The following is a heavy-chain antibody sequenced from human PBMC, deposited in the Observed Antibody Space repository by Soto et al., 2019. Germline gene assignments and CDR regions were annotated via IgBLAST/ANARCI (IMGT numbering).Heavy chain of an antibody. J-gene: IGHJ3*02. D-gene: IGHD4-17*01. CDR1: GFTFSSYG. CDR3: AKDYYKITVTTSFSALDI. Sequence: QVQLVESGGGVVQPGRSLRLSCAASGFTFSSYGMHWVRQAPGKGLEWVAVISYDGSNKYYADSVKGRFTISRDNSKNTLYLQMNSLRAEDTAVYYCAKDYYKITVTTSFSALDIWGQGTMVTVSS. V-gene: IGHV3-30*18. CDR2: ISYDGSNK.